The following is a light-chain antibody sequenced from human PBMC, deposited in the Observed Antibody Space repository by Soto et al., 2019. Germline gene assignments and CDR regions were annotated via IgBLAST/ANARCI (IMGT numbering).Light chain of an antibody. CDR1: QGIGDY. V-gene: IGKV1-27*01. J-gene: IGKJ3*01. CDR2: ATS. CDR3: QQFDTSPIFT. Sequence: DIQMTQSPSSLSASLGDRVTITCRASQGIGDYLAWYQQKPGKAPKLLIYATSALQSGVPSRFSGSASGTDFTLTISRLEPEDFAVYYCQQFDTSPIFTFGPGTKVDIK.